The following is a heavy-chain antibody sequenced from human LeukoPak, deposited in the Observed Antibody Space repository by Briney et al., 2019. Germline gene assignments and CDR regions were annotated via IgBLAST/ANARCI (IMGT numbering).Heavy chain of an antibody. D-gene: IGHD1-26*01. J-gene: IGHJ6*02. Sequence: ASVKVSCKASGYTFTGYYMHWVRQAPGQGLEWMGWINPNSGGTNYAQKFQGWVTMTRDTFISTAYMELSRLRSDDTAVYYCARGAHQSVSYYYYGMDVWGQGTTVTVSS. CDR2: INPNSGGT. CDR3: ARGAHQSVSYYYYGMDV. V-gene: IGHV1-2*04. CDR1: GYTFTGYY.